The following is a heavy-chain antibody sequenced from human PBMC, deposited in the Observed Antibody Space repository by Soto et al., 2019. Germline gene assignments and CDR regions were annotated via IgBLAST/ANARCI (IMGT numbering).Heavy chain of an antibody. CDR1: GGTFSHYA. CDR3: TRERGYCSGTGCYSGF. Sequence: QVQLVQSGAEVKKPGSSVKVSCKSSGGTFSHYAITWVRQAPGQGLEWMGGIVPVSGTTDYAEKFRGRVTITADKITSTAYMELTSLQSDDTAVYYCTRERGYCSGTGCYSGFWGQGTLVTVSS. J-gene: IGHJ4*02. V-gene: IGHV1-69*06. CDR2: IVPVSGTT. D-gene: IGHD2-2*02.